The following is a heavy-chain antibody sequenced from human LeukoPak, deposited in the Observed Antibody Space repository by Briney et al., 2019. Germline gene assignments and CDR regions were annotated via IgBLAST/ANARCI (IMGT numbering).Heavy chain of an antibody. CDR1: GYTFTSYY. Sequence: VASVKVSCKASGYTFTSYYMHWVRQAPGQGLEWMGIINPSGGSTSYAQKFQGRVTMTRDTSTSTVYMELSSLRSDDTAVYYCARDGHRRYHYDSSGREDAFDIWGQGTMVTVSS. J-gene: IGHJ3*02. D-gene: IGHD3-22*01. CDR2: INPSGGST. V-gene: IGHV1-46*01. CDR3: ARDGHRRYHYDSSGREDAFDI.